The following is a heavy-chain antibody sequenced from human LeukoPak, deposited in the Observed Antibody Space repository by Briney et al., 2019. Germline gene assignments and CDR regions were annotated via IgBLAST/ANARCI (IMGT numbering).Heavy chain of an antibody. V-gene: IGHV4-31*03. J-gene: IGHJ3*02. CDR2: IYYSGST. Sequence: TLSLTCTVSGGSISSGGYYWSWIRQHPGKGLEWIGYIYYSGSTYYNPSLKSRVTISVDTSKNQFSLKLSSVTAADTAVYYCARDKLGVVDAFDIWGQGTMVTVSS. CDR3: ARDKLGVVDAFDI. CDR1: GGSISSGGYY. D-gene: IGHD3-3*01.